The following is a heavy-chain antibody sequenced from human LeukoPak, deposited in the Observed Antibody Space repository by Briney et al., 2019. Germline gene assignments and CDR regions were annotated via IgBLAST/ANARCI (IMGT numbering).Heavy chain of an antibody. CDR2: INPNSGGT. CDR1: GYTFTDYY. J-gene: IGHJ4*02. CDR3: ARPGATTGYSSGWYSY. Sequence: ASVKVSCKASGYTFTDYYIHWVRQAPGQGLEWMGWINPNSGGTHYGQKFQGRVTMTRDTSISTAYMELSRLRSDDTAVYYCARPGATTGYSSGWYSYWGQGTLVTVSS. D-gene: IGHD6-19*01. V-gene: IGHV1-2*02.